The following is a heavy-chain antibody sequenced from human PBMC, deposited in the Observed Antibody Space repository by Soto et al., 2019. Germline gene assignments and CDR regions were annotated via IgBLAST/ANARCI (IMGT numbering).Heavy chain of an antibody. Sequence: QVQLQESGPGLMKPSETLSLTCTVTGDSISTYYWSWIRQSPEKGLEWIGYIYHTGRTNYSPSLRSRVTMSVDTSRNQFSLRLTSLTAADTAVYYCAILGFGSSSGAFDVWGQGTRVTVSS. CDR2: IYHTGRT. CDR3: AILGFGSSSGAFDV. D-gene: IGHD6-6*01. J-gene: IGHJ3*01. CDR1: GDSISTYY. V-gene: IGHV4-59*08.